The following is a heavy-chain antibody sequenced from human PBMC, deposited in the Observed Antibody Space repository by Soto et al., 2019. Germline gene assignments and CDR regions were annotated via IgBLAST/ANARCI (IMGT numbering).Heavy chain of an antibody. V-gene: IGHV3-23*01. CDR3: ARDAGIVTREYYFDY. J-gene: IGHJ4*02. Sequence: GGSLRLSCAASGFTFSSYAMSWVRQAPGKGLEWVSAISGSGGSTYYADSVKGRFTISRDNSKNTLYLQMNSLRAEDTAVYYCARDAGIVTREYYFDYWGQGALVTVSS. CDR1: GFTFSSYA. D-gene: IGHD2-15*01. CDR2: ISGSGGST.